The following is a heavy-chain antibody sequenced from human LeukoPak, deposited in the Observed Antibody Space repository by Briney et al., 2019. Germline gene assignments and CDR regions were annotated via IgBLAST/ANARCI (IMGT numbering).Heavy chain of an antibody. CDR3: AREAAGFDY. CDR1: GFTFSSYA. D-gene: IGHD2-15*01. Sequence: PGRSLRLSCAASGFTFSSYAMHWVRQAPGKGLEWVAVISYDGSNKYYADSVKGRFTISRDNSKNTLYLQMNSLGAEDTAVYYCAREAAGFDYWGQGTLVTVSS. V-gene: IGHV3-30*01. CDR2: ISYDGSNK. J-gene: IGHJ4*02.